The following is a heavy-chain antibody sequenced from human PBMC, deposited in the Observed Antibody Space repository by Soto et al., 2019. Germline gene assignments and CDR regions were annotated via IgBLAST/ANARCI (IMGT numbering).Heavy chain of an antibody. CDR3: ARVTGNFDY. CDR2: ISAYNGNT. Sequence: ASVKVSCKASGYSFTGNSIHWVRQAPGQGLEWMGWISAYNGNTNYAQKLQGRVTMTTDTSTSTAYMELRSLRSDDTAVYYCARVTGNFDYWGQGTLVTVSS. D-gene: IGHD3-10*01. CDR1: GYSFTGNS. V-gene: IGHV1-18*04. J-gene: IGHJ4*02.